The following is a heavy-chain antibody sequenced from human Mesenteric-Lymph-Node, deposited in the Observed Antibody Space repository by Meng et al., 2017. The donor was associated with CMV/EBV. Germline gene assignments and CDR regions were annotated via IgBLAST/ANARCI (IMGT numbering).Heavy chain of an antibody. CDR1: GGSFSGYY. V-gene: IGHV4-34*01. CDR3: ARGDQGLQLLLYY. Sequence: SETLSLTCAVYGGSFSGYYWSWIRQPPGKGLEWIGEINHSGSTNYNPSLKSRVTISVDTSKNQFSLNLSSVTAADTAVYYCARGDQGLQLLLYYWGQGTLVTVPQ. D-gene: IGHD2-15*01. J-gene: IGHJ4*02. CDR2: INHSGST.